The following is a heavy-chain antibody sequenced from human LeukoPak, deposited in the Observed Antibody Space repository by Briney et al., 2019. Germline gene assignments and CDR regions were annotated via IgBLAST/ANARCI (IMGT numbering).Heavy chain of an antibody. CDR2: ISGSGGST. CDR3: AKDLQWGDYYYGMDV. D-gene: IGHD1-26*01. J-gene: IGHJ6*02. V-gene: IGHV3-23*01. CDR1: GFTFITYA. Sequence: QPGGSLRLSCAASGFTFITYAMSWVRQAPGKGLEWVSAISGSGGSTYHADSVKGRFTISRDNSKNTLYLQMNSLRAEDTAVYYCAKDLQWGDYYYGMDVWGQGTTVTVSS.